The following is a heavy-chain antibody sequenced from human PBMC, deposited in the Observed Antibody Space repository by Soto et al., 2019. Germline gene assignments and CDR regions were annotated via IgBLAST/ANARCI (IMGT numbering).Heavy chain of an antibody. CDR1: GFTFSSYA. D-gene: IGHD3-22*01. Sequence: GGSLRLSCAASGFTFSSYAMSWVRQAPGKWLEWVSAISGSGGSTYYADSVKGRFTISRDNSKNTLYLQMNSLRAEDTAVYYCAKDTPAADYYDSSGYYFDYWGQGTLVTVSS. V-gene: IGHV3-23*01. J-gene: IGHJ4*02. CDR2: ISGSGGST. CDR3: AKDTPAADYYDSSGYYFDY.